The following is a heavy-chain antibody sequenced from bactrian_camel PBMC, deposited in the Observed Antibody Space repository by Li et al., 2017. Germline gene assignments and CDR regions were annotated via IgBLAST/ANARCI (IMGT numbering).Heavy chain of an antibody. CDR3: AAWVGGWLGYWVREATDFGY. Sequence: HVQLVESGGGSVQAGGSLRLSCAASGHTYSANCMGWFRQAPGKEREGVAVIDLDGRTSYADSVKGRFTIAKDNAKNTLYLQMSSLKPQDTAMYYCAAWVGGWLGYWVREATDFGYWGQGTQVTVS. V-gene: IGHV3S53*01. J-gene: IGHJ6*01. D-gene: IGHD1*01. CDR1: GHTYSANC. CDR2: IDLDGRT.